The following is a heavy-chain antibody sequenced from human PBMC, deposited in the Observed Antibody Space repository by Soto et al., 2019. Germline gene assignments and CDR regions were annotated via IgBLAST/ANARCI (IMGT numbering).Heavy chain of an antibody. V-gene: IGHV3-7*01. D-gene: IGHD1-26*01. J-gene: IGHJ4*02. Sequence: EVQLVESGGGLVQPGGSLRLSCAASGFTFRGYWMSWLRQAPGTGLEWVANIKEDGSEKFYVDSVKGRFTISRDNAQNSLYLQMNSLRAEDTAVYYCARDPTIYYGWENWGQGTLVTVSS. CDR3: ARDPTIYYGWEN. CDR2: IKEDGSEK. CDR1: GFTFRGYW.